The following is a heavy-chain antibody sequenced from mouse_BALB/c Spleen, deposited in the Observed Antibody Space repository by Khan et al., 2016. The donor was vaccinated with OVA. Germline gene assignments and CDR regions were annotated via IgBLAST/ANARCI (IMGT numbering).Heavy chain of an antibody. CDR2: IWSDGST. J-gene: IGHJ4*01. Sequence: VQLQESGPGLVAPSQSLSITCTVSGFSLTSYGVHWVRQPPGKGLEWLVVIWSDGSTNYNSVLKSRLSISTENSKSPVFLKMNSLQTDDTAIYYCARWFDGYSSLYAMDYWGQGTSVTVSS. D-gene: IGHD2-3*01. CDR1: GFSLTSYG. CDR3: ARWFDGYSSLYAMDY. V-gene: IGHV2-6*02.